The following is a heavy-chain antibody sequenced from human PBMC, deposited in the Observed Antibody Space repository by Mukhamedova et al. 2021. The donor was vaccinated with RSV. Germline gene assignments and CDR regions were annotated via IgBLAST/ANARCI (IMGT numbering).Heavy chain of an antibody. Sequence: IRQPPGKGLEWIGYISYSGSTNYNPSLKSRVTVSVDTSKNQFSLRLNYVTAADTAVYYCARQKSGWGDFQHWGQGTLVTVSS. J-gene: IGHJ1*01. CDR3: ARQKSGWGDFQH. V-gene: IGHV4-61*07. CDR2: ISYSGST. D-gene: IGHD6-19*01.